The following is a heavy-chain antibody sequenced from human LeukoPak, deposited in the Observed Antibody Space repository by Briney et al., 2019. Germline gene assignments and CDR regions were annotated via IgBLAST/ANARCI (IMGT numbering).Heavy chain of an antibody. CDR2: INHSGST. Sequence: LETLSLTCAVYGGSFSGYYWSWIRQPPGKGLEWIGEINHSGSTNYNPSLKSRVTISVDTSKNQFSLKLSSVTAADTAVYYCASRLVRTGRNWFDPWGQGTLVTVSS. D-gene: IGHD1-14*01. CDR3: ASRLVRTGRNWFDP. J-gene: IGHJ5*02. CDR1: GGSFSGYY. V-gene: IGHV4-34*01.